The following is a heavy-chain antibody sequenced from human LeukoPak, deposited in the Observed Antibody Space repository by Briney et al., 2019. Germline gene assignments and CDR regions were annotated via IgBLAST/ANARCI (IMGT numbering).Heavy chain of an antibody. CDR2: INPDSGGT. J-gene: IGHJ4*02. D-gene: IGHD3-3*01. CDR3: ARGDDFWSGYYFVVNYFDY. Sequence: ASVKVSCKTSGYTFTGYYIHWVRQAPGQGLEWMGWINPDSGGTNSAQKLQGRVTMTRDTSISTAYMELSRLRSDDTAVYYCARGDDFWSGYYFVVNYFDYWGQGTLVTVSS. CDR1: GYTFTGYY. V-gene: IGHV1-2*02.